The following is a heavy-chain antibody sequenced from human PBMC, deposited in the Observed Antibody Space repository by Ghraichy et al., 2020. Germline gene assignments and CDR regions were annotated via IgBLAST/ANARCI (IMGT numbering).Heavy chain of an antibody. D-gene: IGHD3/OR15-3a*01. CDR2: FSPAANTI. CDR1: GFSLTDSW. J-gene: IGHJ4*02. Sequence: GGSLRLSCAASGFSLTDSWMYWVRQVPGKGLVWVSHFSPAANTIHYVESVRGRFTISRDTAKNTLFLQMDSRRVDETAIYYCARGRYGRVDWGRGPLVSVSA. CDR3: ARGRYGRVD. V-gene: IGHV3-74*01.